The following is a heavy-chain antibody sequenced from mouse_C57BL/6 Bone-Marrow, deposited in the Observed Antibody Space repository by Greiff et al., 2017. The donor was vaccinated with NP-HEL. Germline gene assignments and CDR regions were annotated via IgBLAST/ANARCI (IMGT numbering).Heavy chain of an antibody. CDR2: ISDGGSYT. V-gene: IGHV5-4*01. D-gene: IGHD2-4*01. CDR3: ARDHYDYDGTWFAY. Sequence: EVKEVESGGGLVKPGGSLKLSCAASGFTFSSYAMSWVRQTPEKRLEWVATISDGGSYTYYPDNVKGRFTISRDNAKNNLYLQMSHLKSEDTAMYYCARDHYDYDGTWFAYWGQGTLVTVSA. CDR1: GFTFSSYA. J-gene: IGHJ3*01.